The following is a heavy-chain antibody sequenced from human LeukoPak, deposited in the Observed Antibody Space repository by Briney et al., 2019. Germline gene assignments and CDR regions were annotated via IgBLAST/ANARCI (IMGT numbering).Heavy chain of an antibody. CDR1: GFTFSSYG. V-gene: IGHV3-33*01. D-gene: IGHD2-21*02. CDR3: ARAAAYCGGDCYSPHFDY. CDR2: IWYDGSNK. Sequence: GSLRLSCAASGFTFSSYGMHWVRQAPGKGLEWVAVIWYDGSNKYYADSVKGRFTISRDNSKNTLYLQMNSLRAEDTAVYYCARAAAYCGGDCYSPHFDYWGQGTLVTVSS. J-gene: IGHJ4*02.